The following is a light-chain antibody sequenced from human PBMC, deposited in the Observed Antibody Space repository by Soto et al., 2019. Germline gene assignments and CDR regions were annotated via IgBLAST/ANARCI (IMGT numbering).Light chain of an antibody. CDR1: QSISSY. CDR3: QQSYSTPLT. Sequence: DIQMTQSPSSLSASVGYRVTITGRASQSISSYLNWYQQKPGKAPKLLIYAASSLQSGVPSRFSGSGSGTDFTLTISSLQPEDFATYYCQQSYSTPLTFGGGTKV. J-gene: IGKJ4*01. V-gene: IGKV1-39*01. CDR2: AAS.